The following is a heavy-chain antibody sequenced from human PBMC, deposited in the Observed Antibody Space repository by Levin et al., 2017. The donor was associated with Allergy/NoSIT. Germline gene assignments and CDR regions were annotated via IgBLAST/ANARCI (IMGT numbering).Heavy chain of an antibody. V-gene: IGHV3-11*01. D-gene: IGHD6-19*01. J-gene: IGHJ5*02. Sequence: GESLKISCAASGFTFSDYYMSWIRQAPGKGLEWVSYISSSGSTIYYADSVKGRFTISRDNAKNSLYLQMNSLRAEDTAVYYCARDKAVAGGDNWFDPWGQGTLVTVSS. CDR1: GFTFSDYY. CDR3: ARDKAVAGGDNWFDP. CDR2: ISSSGSTI.